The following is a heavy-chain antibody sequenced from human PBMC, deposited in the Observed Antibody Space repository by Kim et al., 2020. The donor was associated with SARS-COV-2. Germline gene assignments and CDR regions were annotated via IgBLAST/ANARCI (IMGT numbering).Heavy chain of an antibody. CDR1: GFTVSSNY. D-gene: IGHD5-12*01. J-gene: IGHJ6*02. Sequence: GGSLRLSCAASGFTVSSNYMSWVRQAPGKGLEWVSLIYSGGSTYYADSVKGRFTISRDNSKNTLYLQMNSLRAEDTAVYYCARPLPYSGYVHAMEVWGQGTTVTVSS. V-gene: IGHV3-66*04. CDR2: IYSGGST. CDR3: ARPLPYSGYVHAMEV.